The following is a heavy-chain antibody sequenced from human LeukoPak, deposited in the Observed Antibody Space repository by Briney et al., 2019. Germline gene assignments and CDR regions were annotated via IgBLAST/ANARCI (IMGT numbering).Heavy chain of an antibody. CDR1: GFTFSSYN. J-gene: IGHJ4*02. V-gene: IGHV3-21*01. CDR3: ARDYSGTIDY. Sequence: GGSLRLSYAASGFTFSSYNMNWVRQAPGKGLEWVSSITSSSSYIYYADSVKGRFTISRDNAKNSLYLHMNSLRAEDTAVYYCARDYSGTIDYWGQGTLVTVSS. CDR2: ITSSSSYI. D-gene: IGHD1-26*01.